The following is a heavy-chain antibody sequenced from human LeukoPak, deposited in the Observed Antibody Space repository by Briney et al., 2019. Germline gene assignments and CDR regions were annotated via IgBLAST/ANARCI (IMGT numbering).Heavy chain of an antibody. D-gene: IGHD5-12*01. CDR1: GYTLTDYG. Sequence: ASVKVSCKASGYTLTDYGISWVRQAPGQGLEWMGWISTHNGNTNYAQKFHGRVTMTTDTSTSTAYMELRSLRSDDTAVYYCARENRGYDLVYYYYMDVWGKGTTVTVSS. CDR2: ISTHNGNT. J-gene: IGHJ6*03. CDR3: ARENRGYDLVYYYYMDV. V-gene: IGHV1-18*01.